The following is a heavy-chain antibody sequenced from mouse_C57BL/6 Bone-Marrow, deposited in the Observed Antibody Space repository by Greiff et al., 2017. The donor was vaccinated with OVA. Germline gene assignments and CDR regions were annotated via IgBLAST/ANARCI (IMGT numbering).Heavy chain of an antibody. Sequence: QVQLQQSGPELVKPGASVKISCKASGYAFSSSWMNWVKQRPGKGLEWIGRIYPGDGDTNYNGKFKGKATLTADKSSSTAYMQLSSLTSEDSAVYFCARPPWLLLWYFDVWGTGTTVTVSS. CDR3: ARPPWLLLWYFDV. J-gene: IGHJ1*03. V-gene: IGHV1-82*01. D-gene: IGHD2-3*01. CDR2: IYPGDGDT. CDR1: GYAFSSSW.